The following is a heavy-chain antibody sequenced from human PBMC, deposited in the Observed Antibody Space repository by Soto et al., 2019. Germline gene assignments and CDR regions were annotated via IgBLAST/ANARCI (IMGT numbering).Heavy chain of an antibody. D-gene: IGHD2-15*01. CDR1: GYTFTGYY. V-gene: IGHV1-2*02. CDR2: INPNSGGT. Sequence: VKVSCKASGYTFTGYYMHWVRQAPGQGLEWMGWINPNSGGTNYAQKFQGRVTMTRDTSISTAYMELSRLRSDDTAVYYCARVVTATAPRGWFDTWGQGTLVTVSP. CDR3: ARVVTATAPRGWFDT. J-gene: IGHJ5*02.